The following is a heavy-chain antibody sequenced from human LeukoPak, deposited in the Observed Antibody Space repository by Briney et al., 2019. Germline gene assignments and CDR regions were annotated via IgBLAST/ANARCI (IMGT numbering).Heavy chain of an antibody. CDR1: GGSISSSSYY. CDR3: ARVGGDYSYYYMDV. V-gene: IGHV4-39*07. J-gene: IGHJ6*03. Sequence: PSETLSLTCTVSGGSISSSSYYWGWIRQPPGKGLEWVGSIYYSGSTYYNPSLKSRVTISVDTSKNQFSLKLSSVTAADTAVYYCARVGGDYSYYYMDVWGKGTSVTVSS. D-gene: IGHD2-21*01. CDR2: IYYSGST.